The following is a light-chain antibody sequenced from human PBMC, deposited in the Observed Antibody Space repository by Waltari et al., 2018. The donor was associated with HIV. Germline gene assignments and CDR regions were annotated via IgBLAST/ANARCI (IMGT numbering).Light chain of an antibody. CDR2: AAS. Sequence: DIQMTQSPSSLSASVGDRVTITCRASQSISSYLNWYQQKPGKAPKLLIYAASSLQSGVPSRFSGSGSGTDFTITISSLQPEDFATYYCQQSYSTLRTFGPGTKVDIK. J-gene: IGKJ3*01. CDR1: QSISSY. V-gene: IGKV1-39*01. CDR3: QQSYSTLRT.